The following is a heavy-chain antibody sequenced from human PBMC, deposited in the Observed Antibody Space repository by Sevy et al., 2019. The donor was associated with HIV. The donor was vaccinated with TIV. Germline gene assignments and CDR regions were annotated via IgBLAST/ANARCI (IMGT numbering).Heavy chain of an antibody. V-gene: IGHV3-30*18. J-gene: IGHJ6*02. Sequence: GGSLRLSCAASGFTFSSYGMHWVRQAPGKGLEWVAVISYDGSNKYYADSVKGRFTISRDNSKNTLYLQMNSLRAEGTAVYYCANGGRWMYSSSPYYYYYGMDVWGQGTTVTVSS. D-gene: IGHD6-6*01. CDR1: GFTFSSYG. CDR3: ANGGRWMYSSSPYYYYYGMDV. CDR2: ISYDGSNK.